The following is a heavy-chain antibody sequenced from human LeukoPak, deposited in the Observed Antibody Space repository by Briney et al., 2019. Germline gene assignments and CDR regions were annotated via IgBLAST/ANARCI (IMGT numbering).Heavy chain of an antibody. Sequence: QPGGSLKLSCAASGFTFSGSAMHWVRQASGKGLEWVGRIRSKANSYATAYAASVKGRFTISRDDSKNTAYLQMNSLKTEDTAVYYCTRRWGKWELPFDYWGQGTLVTVSS. J-gene: IGHJ4*02. D-gene: IGHD1-26*01. CDR2: IRSKANSYAT. CDR1: GFTFSGSA. CDR3: TRRWGKWELPFDY. V-gene: IGHV3-73*01.